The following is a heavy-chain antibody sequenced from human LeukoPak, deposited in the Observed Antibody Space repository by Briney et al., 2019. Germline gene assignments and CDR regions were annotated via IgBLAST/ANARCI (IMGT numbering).Heavy chain of an antibody. J-gene: IGHJ3*02. Sequence: GASVKVSCKASGYTFTNYAIIWVRQAPGQGLEWMAYISPYNGKTEYAQKIQGRVTVTTDTSTNTAYMELSSLRSDDTAVYYCAREFWCNDNKCYMSSFDIWGQGTVVSVSS. V-gene: IGHV1-18*01. CDR3: AREFWCNDNKCYMSSFDI. D-gene: IGHD2-8*01. CDR2: ISPYNGKT. CDR1: GYTFTNYA.